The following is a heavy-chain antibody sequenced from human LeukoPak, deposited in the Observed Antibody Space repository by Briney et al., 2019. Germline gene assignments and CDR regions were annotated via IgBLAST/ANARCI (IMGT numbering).Heavy chain of an antibody. CDR2: ISTDGTAT. CDR1: GLTLSRHW. J-gene: IGHJ4*02. CDR3: VRDSNLSFDY. D-gene: IGHD2/OR15-2a*01. Sequence: GGSLRLSCAASGLTLSRHWMRWVRQAPGKGLVWVSQISTDGTATTYADSVKGRFTISRDNVKDTLYLQMNSLRAEDTAVYYCVRDSNLSFDYWGQGSLVTVSS. V-gene: IGHV3-74*01.